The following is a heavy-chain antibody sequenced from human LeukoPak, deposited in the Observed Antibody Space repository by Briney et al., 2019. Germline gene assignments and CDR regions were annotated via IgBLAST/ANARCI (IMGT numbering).Heavy chain of an antibody. Sequence: GRSLRLSCAASGFTFSSYAMHWVRQAPGKGLEWVAIISYDGSNKYYADSVKGRFTISRDNSKNTLCLQMNSLRAEDTAVYCCARDLGYNLLGFYYYGMDVWGQGTTVTVSS. D-gene: IGHD5-24*01. CDR2: ISYDGSNK. V-gene: IGHV3-30-3*01. CDR1: GFTFSSYA. CDR3: ARDLGYNLLGFYYYGMDV. J-gene: IGHJ6*02.